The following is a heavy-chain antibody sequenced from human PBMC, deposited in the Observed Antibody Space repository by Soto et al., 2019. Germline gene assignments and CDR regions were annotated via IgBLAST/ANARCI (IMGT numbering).Heavy chain of an antibody. D-gene: IGHD6-13*01. V-gene: IGHV1-8*01. Sequence: ASVKVSCKASGYTFTSYDINWVRQATGQGLEWMGWMNPNSGNTGYAQKFQGRVTMTRNTSISTAYMELSSLRSEDTAVYYCARVAAAGYGMDVWGQGTTVTVSS. CDR3: ARVAAAGYGMDV. CDR2: MNPNSGNT. CDR1: GYTFTSYD. J-gene: IGHJ6*02.